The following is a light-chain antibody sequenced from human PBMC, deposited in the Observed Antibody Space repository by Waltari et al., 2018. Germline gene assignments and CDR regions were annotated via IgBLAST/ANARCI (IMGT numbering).Light chain of an antibody. CDR2: KAS. J-gene: IGKJ4*01. CDR1: QNIKTW. CDR3: QQYDTYPLT. V-gene: IGKV1-5*03. Sequence: DIQMRPSPSTLSASIADRVTITCRPSQNIKTWVAWYQQKPGKAPKFLVYKASTLDSGVPSRFSGSGSGTEFTLTISSLQPDDFATYYCQQYDTYPLTFGGGTKVEIK.